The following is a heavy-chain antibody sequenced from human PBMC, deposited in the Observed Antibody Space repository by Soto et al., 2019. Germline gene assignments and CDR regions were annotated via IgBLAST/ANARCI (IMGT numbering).Heavy chain of an antibody. D-gene: IGHD6-6*01. CDR1: GFTLPGYS. CDR2: ISSSSDTI. Sequence: GGSLRLSCAPSGFTLPGYSMNWVRQAPGKGLEWVSYISSSSDTIYYADSVKGQFTISRDNAKNLLYLKMKSLRAEDTAVYYCARSSTFYDYWGQGTPVTVSS. V-gene: IGHV3-48*01. CDR3: ARSSTFYDY. J-gene: IGHJ4*02.